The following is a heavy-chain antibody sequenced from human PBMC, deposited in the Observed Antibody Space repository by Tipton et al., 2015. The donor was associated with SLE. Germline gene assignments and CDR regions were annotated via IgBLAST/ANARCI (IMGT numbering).Heavy chain of an antibody. V-gene: IGHV4-4*07. D-gene: IGHD4-11*01. CDR3: AREFLNPVTTVHYYFDL. Sequence: TLSLTCTVSGGSLRSYYWTWIRQPAGKGLEWIGRVYFGGSTNYNPSLKSRVAISLDTSKNHLSLKLISVTAADTAVYYCAREFLNPVTTVHYYFDLWGRGTLVTVSS. J-gene: IGHJ2*01. CDR1: GGSLRSYY. CDR2: VYFGGST.